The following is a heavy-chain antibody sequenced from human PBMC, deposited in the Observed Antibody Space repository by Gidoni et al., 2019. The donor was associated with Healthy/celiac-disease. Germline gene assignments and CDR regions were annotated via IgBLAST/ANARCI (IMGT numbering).Heavy chain of an antibody. V-gene: IGHV3-33*01. CDR3: ARDYGYTGVDS. Sequence: QVQLVESGGGVVQPGKSLRLSCAASGFTFSSYGMHWVRQAPGKGLEWVAVIWYDGSNKFYADSVKGRFTISRDNSRNTLYLQLNSLRAEDTAVYYCARDYGYTGVDSWGQGTLVTVSS. D-gene: IGHD5-18*01. J-gene: IGHJ4*02. CDR1: GFTFSSYG. CDR2: IWYDGSNK.